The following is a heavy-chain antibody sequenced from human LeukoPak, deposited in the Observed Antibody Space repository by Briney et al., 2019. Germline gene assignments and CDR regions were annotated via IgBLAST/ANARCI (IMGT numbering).Heavy chain of an antibody. J-gene: IGHJ6*03. CDR3: ARVRVMVAGTDYYYYYYMDV. D-gene: IGHD6-19*01. CDR1: GGSISSGSYY. Sequence: PSETLSLTCTVSGGSISSGSYYWGWIRQPPGKGLEWIGSIYYSGSTYYNPSLKSRVTISVDTSKNQFSLKLSSVTAADTAVYYCARVRVMVAGTDYYYYYYMDVWGKGTTVTISS. CDR2: IYYSGST. V-gene: IGHV4-39*07.